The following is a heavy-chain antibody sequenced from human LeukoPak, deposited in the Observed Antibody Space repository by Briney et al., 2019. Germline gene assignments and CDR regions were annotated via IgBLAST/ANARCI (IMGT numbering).Heavy chain of an antibody. CDR2: IRSKAYGGTT. CDR1: GFTFGDYA. V-gene: IGHV3-49*03. D-gene: IGHD2-21*02. J-gene: IGHJ4*02. CDR3: TSTFIVVVTAIRVVDY. Sequence: GGSLRLSXTASGFTFGDYAMSWFRQAPGKGLEWAGFIRSKAYGGTTEYAASVKGRFTISRDDSKSIAYLQVNSLKTEDTAVYYCTSTFIVVVTAIRVVDYWGQGTLVTVSS.